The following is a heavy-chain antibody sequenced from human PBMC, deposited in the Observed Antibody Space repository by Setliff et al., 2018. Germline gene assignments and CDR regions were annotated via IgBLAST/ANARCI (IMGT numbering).Heavy chain of an antibody. D-gene: IGHD1-20*01. CDR1: GFTLDDYY. CDR3: AKFSRYTDSQGEFDF. Sequence: GGSLRLSCEASGFTLDDYYMTWIRQAPGKGLEWISCISSSGYTIYYANSGKGRFSISRDDALNSLFLEMNSLRVDDTAMYYCAKFSRYTDSQGEFDFWGQGALVTVSS. CDR2: ISSSGYTI. V-gene: IGHV3-11*04. J-gene: IGHJ4*02.